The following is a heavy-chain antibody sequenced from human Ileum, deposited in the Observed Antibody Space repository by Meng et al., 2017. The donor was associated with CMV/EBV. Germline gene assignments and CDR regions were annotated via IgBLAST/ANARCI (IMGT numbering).Heavy chain of an antibody. D-gene: IGHD5-18*01. J-gene: IGHJ4*02. CDR3: ARRGDSYGYFDY. Sequence: CTVSGGSISSSRYSWGWIRQSPGKGLEWIGNIYYSESTYYRPSLKSRLTISVDTSQNQFSLKLTSVTAADTAVYYCARRGDSYGYFDYWGQGTLVTVSS. V-gene: IGHV4-39*01. CDR2: IYYSEST. CDR1: GGSISSSRYS.